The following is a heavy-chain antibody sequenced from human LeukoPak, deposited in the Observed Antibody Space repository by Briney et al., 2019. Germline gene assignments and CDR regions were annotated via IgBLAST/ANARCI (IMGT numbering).Heavy chain of an antibody. CDR1: GGSFSGYY. J-gene: IGHJ4*02. CDR2: INHSGST. D-gene: IGHD1-1*01. CDR3: ARGGWNKFDY. V-gene: IGHV4-34*01. Sequence: SETLPLTCAVYGGSFSGYYWSWIRQPPGKGLEWIGEINHSGSTNYNPSLKSRVTISVDTSKNQFSLKLSSVTAADTAVYYCARGGWNKFDYWGQGTLVTVSS.